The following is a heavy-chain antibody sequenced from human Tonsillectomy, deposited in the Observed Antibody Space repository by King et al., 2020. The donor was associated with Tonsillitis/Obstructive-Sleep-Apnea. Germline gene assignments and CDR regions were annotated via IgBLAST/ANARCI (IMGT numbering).Heavy chain of an antibody. D-gene: IGHD2-15*01. CDR1: GFTFSDYY. CDR3: ARDRFLGDIVVPSYYGMDL. J-gene: IGHJ6*02. CDR2: ISTSSST. V-gene: IGHV3-11*06. Sequence: VQLVESGGGLVKPGGSLRLSCAASGFTFSDYYMSWIRQAPGKGLEWVSYISTSSSTNYADSVKGRFTISRDNAKNSLHLQMNSLRAEDTAVYYCARDRFLGDIVVPSYYGMDLWGQGTTVTVSS.